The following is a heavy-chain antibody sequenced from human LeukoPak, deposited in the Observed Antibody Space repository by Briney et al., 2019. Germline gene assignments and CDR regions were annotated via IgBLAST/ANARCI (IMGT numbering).Heavy chain of an antibody. Sequence: SETLSLTCTVSGASITSYYWHWIRQPPGKGLEWIGYIYDSGTTNYNPSLEGRVTISVDTSKNQFSLKLSSVTAADTAVYYCARDMGKLVAAAAENWFDPWGQGTLVTVSS. CDR1: GASITSYY. V-gene: IGHV4-59*12. CDR2: IYDSGTT. J-gene: IGHJ5*02. D-gene: IGHD6-13*01. CDR3: ARDMGKLVAAAAENWFDP.